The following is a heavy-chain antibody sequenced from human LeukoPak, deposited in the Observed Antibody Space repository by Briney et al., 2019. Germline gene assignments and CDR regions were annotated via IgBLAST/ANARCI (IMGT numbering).Heavy chain of an antibody. CDR1: GYSFTNYW. CDR3: ARGTIAATLTRHFDY. Sequence: GESLKISCKGSGYSFTNYWIGWVRQMPGKGLEWMGIIYPGDSDTRYSPSFQGQVTISADKSISTAYLQWSSLKASDTAMYYCARGTIAATLTRHFDYWGQGTLVTVSS. V-gene: IGHV5-51*01. CDR2: IYPGDSDT. D-gene: IGHD6-13*01. J-gene: IGHJ4*02.